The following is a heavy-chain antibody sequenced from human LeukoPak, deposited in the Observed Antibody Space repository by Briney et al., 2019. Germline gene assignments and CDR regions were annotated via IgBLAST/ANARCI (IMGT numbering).Heavy chain of an antibody. V-gene: IGHV3-53*01. J-gene: IGHJ4*02. CDR2: IYSGGSP. D-gene: IGHD7-27*01. CDR1: GFTVSTTY. CDR3: ARKLGTVDDY. Sequence: GGSLRLSCAASGFTVSTTYMSWVRQSPGKGLEWVSVIYSGGSPYYADSVKGRFTTSRDNSKNTLYLQMNSLRVEDTAMYYCARKLGTVDDYWGQGTLVTVSS.